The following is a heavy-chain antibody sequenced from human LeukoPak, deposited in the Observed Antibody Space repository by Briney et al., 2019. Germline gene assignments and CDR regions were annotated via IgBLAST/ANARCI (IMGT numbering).Heavy chain of an antibody. D-gene: IGHD3-3*01. CDR1: GGSISSGGYY. CDR2: IYHSGST. Sequence: SETLSLTCTVSGGSISSGGYYWSWIRQPPGKGLEWIGYIYHSGSTYYNPSLKSRVTISVDRSKNQFSLKLSSVTAADTAVYYCARSEYYQTTKYYDFWSGYYNGSAFDIWGQGTMVTVSS. V-gene: IGHV4-30-2*01. J-gene: IGHJ3*02. CDR3: ARSEYYQTTKYYDFWSGYYNGSAFDI.